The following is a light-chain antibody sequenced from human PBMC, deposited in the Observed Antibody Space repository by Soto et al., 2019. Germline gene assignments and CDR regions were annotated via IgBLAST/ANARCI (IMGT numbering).Light chain of an antibody. V-gene: IGLV2-14*03. J-gene: IGLJ1*01. CDR3: SSYTSSSTRV. CDR2: EVS. CDR1: SSDVGAYDF. Sequence: QSALTQPASVSGSPGQSITISCTGTSSDVGAYDFVSWYQQHPDKAPKLMIYEVSNRPSGVSNRFSGSKSVNTATLTISWLQAEDEADYYCSSYTSSSTRVFGTGTKVNVL.